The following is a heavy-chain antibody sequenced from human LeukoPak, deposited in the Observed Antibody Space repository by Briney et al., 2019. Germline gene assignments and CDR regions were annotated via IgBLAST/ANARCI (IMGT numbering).Heavy chain of an antibody. D-gene: IGHD1-26*01. V-gene: IGHV3-23*01. CDR3: AKSASGSGIYQGDFDY. CDR1: EFTFSSYA. CDR2: ITGSGSST. Sequence: PGGSLRLSCAASEFTFSSYAMGWVRQAPGKGLEWVSAITGSGSSTYYADSVKGRFTISRDNSKNTLYLQMNSLRAEDTAVYYCAKSASGSGIYQGDFDYWGQGTLVTVSS. J-gene: IGHJ4*02.